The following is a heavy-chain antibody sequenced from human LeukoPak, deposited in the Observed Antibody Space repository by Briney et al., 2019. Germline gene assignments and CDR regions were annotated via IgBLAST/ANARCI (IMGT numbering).Heavy chain of an antibody. J-gene: IGHJ4*02. CDR2: LSGSGYNT. V-gene: IGHV3-23*01. D-gene: IGHD2-2*01. CDR1: GFTFSSHA. Sequence: GGSLRLSCAASGFTFSSHALSWVRQAPGRGLEWVSSLSGSGYNTYYADSVKGRFTISRDNSKNTVYLQMNGLRAEDTAVYYCAKDPYGTRYFDYWGQGTLVTVSS. CDR3: AKDPYGTRYFDY.